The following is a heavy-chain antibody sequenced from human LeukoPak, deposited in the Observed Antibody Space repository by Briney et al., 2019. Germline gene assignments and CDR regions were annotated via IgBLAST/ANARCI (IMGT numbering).Heavy chain of an antibody. Sequence: PGGSLRLSCAASGFTFSLYWMSWVRQAPGKGLEWVANIKQDGSEKYYVDSVKGRFTISRDNAKNPLYLQMNSLRAEDTAVYYCVSTATFDYWGQGTLVTVSS. D-gene: IGHD5/OR15-5a*01. V-gene: IGHV3-7*05. CDR1: GFTFSLYW. CDR3: VSTATFDY. J-gene: IGHJ4*02. CDR2: IKQDGSEK.